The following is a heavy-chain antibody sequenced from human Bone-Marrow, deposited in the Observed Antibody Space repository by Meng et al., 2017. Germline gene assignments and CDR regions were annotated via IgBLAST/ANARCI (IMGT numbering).Heavy chain of an antibody. J-gene: IGHJ5*02. D-gene: IGHD6-13*01. CDR1: GFTFSSYS. CDR2: ISSSSYI. Sequence: GESLKISCAASGFTFSSYSMNWVRQAPGKGLEWVSSISSSSYIYYADSVKGRFTISRDNAKNSLYLQMNSLRAEDTAVYYCASDPAAGTGDWFDPWGQGTLVTVSS. CDR3: ASDPAAGTGDWFDP. V-gene: IGHV3-21*01.